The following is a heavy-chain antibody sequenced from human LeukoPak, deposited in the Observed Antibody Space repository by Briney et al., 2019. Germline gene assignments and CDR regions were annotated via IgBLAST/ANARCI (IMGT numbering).Heavy chain of an antibody. J-gene: IGHJ6*02. D-gene: IGHD6-19*01. CDR1: GFTFSSTS. CDR3: AKEGRAVVGTRYYYYYGMDV. CDR2: ISGSGGST. Sequence: GGSLRLSCAASGFTFSSTSMSWVRQAPGKGLEWVSAISGSGGSTYYADSVKGRFTISRDNSKNTLYLQMNSLRAEDTAVYYCAKEGRAVVGTRYYYYYGMDVWGQGTTVTVSS. V-gene: IGHV3-23*01.